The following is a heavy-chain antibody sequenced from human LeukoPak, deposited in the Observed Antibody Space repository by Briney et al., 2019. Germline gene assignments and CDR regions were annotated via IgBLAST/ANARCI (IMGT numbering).Heavy chain of an antibody. J-gene: IGHJ3*02. CDR1: GGSFSGYY. CDR2: INHSGST. Sequence: SETLSLTCAVYGGSFSGYYWSWIRQPPGKGLEWIGEINHSGSTNYNPSLKSRVTISVDTSKNQFSLQLSSVTAADTAVYYCARGQIVTGEVADILTGPPRGAFDIWGQGTMVTVSS. D-gene: IGHD3-9*01. CDR3: ARGQIVTGEVADILTGPPRGAFDI. V-gene: IGHV4-34*01.